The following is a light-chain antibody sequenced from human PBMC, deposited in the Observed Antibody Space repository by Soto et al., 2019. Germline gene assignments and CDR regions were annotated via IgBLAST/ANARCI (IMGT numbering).Light chain of an antibody. CDR3: GSFTSTPTYV. Sequence: QSVLTQPASVSGSPGQSIAISCTGTSSDVGSHDLVSWYQQQSGKVPKLIIYDVSSRPSGVSNRFSGSKSGNTASLTISGLQAEDEVVYSCGSFTSTPTYVFGTGTKVTVL. J-gene: IGLJ1*01. CDR2: DVS. V-gene: IGLV2-14*02. CDR1: SSDVGSHDL.